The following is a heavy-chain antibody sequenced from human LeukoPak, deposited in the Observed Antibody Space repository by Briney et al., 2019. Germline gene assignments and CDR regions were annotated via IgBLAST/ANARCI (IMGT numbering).Heavy chain of an antibody. CDR2: IKEDGREK. CDR1: GFTFSSSW. V-gene: IGHV3-7*04. J-gene: IGHJ4*02. Sequence: PGGSLRLSCATSGFTFSSSWMSWVRQAPGKGLECVANIKEDGREKYYVDSVKGRFTISRDNAKNSLYLQMNSLRAEDTAIYYCTRVGYIDEGIDYWGQGTLVTVSS. CDR3: TRVGYIDEGIDY. D-gene: IGHD5-24*01.